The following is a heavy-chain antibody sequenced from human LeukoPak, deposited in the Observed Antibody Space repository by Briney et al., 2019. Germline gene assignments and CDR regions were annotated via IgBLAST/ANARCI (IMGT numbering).Heavy chain of an antibody. D-gene: IGHD3-22*01. CDR3: ARPNNPVVVDYYDSSGYYLDY. CDR1: GGTFSRYA. V-gene: IGHV1-69*13. CDR2: IIPIFGTA. Sequence: SVKVSCKASGGTFSRYAISWVREAPGQGLEWMGGIIPIFGTANSAQKFQGTGTITADESTSTAYMELNSLRSEDTAVYYCARPNNPVVVDYYDSSGYYLDYWRQGTLVTVSS. J-gene: IGHJ4*02.